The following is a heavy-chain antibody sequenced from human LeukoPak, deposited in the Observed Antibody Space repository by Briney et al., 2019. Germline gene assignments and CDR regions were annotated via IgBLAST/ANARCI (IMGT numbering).Heavy chain of an antibody. J-gene: IGHJ5*02. Sequence: SETLSLTCTVSGGSISSSSYYWGWIRQPPGKGLEWTGSIFDSGSTYYNPSIKSRVTISVDTSKSHFSLKLSSVTAADTAVYYCARLHPDYYYGSGSYYNSIFWFDRWGQRTLVTVSS. CDR2: IFDSGST. D-gene: IGHD3-10*01. CDR3: ARLHPDYYYGSGSYYNSIFWFDR. V-gene: IGHV4-39*02. CDR1: GGSISSSSYY.